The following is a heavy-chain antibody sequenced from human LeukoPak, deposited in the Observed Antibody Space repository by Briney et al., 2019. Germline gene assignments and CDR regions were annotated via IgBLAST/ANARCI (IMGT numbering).Heavy chain of an antibody. Sequence: KTSGTLSLTCAVSGGSISSSTWWSWVRLPPGKGLEWIGEIFHSGSTNFDPSLKSRLTMSVDESKHEFSLKLTSVTAADTAVYYCASGGLVSRYLDHWGQGTLVTVSS. CDR3: ASGGLVSRYLDH. CDR2: IFHSGST. CDR1: GGSISSSTW. D-gene: IGHD3-9*01. J-gene: IGHJ4*02. V-gene: IGHV4-4*02.